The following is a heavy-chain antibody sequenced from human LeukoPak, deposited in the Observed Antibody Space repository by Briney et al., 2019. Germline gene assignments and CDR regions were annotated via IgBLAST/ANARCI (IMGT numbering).Heavy chain of an antibody. J-gene: IGHJ6*02. CDR1: GYTFTGYY. Sequence: ASVKVSCKASGYTFTGYYMHWVRQAPGHGLEWMGWINPNSGGTNYAQKFQGRVTMTRDTSISTAYMELSRLRSDDTAVYYCARGLNCYYGMDVWGQGTTVTVSS. V-gene: IGHV1-2*02. CDR2: INPNSGGT. CDR3: ARGLNCYYGMDV.